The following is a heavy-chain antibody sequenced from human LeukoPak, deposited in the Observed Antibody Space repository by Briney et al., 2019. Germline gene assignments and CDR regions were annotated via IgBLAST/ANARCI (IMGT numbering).Heavy chain of an antibody. Sequence: GGSLRLSCVASGFAFDNYAMHWVRQTPGKGLEWVSGIIWNGGNIGYADSVKGRFTISRDNAKSTLYLQMNSLSTEDTAFYYCAKQDAIAYNYYYGLDVWCQGTTVTVSS. D-gene: IGHD3-16*01. CDR1: GFAFDNYA. J-gene: IGHJ6*02. CDR2: IIWNGGNI. V-gene: IGHV3-9*01. CDR3: AKQDAIAYNYYYGLDV.